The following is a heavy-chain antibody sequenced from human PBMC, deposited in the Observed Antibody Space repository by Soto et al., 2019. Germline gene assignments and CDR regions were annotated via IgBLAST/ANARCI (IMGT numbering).Heavy chain of an antibody. J-gene: IGHJ6*02. CDR1: GYTFTSYG. V-gene: IGHV1-18*01. D-gene: IGHD6-13*01. Sequence: QVRLVQSGAEVKKPGASVKVSCKASGYTFTSYGISWVRQAPGQGLEWMGWISAYNGNTNYAQKLQGRVTMTTDTSTSTAYVEPSSLRSDDTAVYYCALSSHRSLPHYYYCYGMDVWGQGTTVTVSS. CDR3: ALSSHRSLPHYYYCYGMDV. CDR2: ISAYNGNT.